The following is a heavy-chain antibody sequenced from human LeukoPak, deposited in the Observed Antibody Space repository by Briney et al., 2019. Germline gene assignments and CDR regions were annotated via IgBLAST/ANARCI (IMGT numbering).Heavy chain of an antibody. CDR3: ATQLMVRGVISDY. V-gene: IGHV4-34*01. CDR1: GGSFSGYY. Sequence: PSETLSLTCAVYGGSFSGYYWSWIRQPPGKGLEWIREINHSGSTNHNPSLKSRVTISVDTSKNQFSLKLSSVIAADTAVYYCATQLMVRGVISDYWGQGTLVTVSS. CDR2: INHSGST. J-gene: IGHJ4*02. D-gene: IGHD3-10*01.